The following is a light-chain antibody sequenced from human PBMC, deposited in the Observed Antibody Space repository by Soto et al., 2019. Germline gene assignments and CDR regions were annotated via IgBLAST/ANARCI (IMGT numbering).Light chain of an antibody. J-gene: IGKJ2*01. CDR1: QSVASN. CDR2: GAS. Sequence: EIVMTQSPASLSVSPGDVTTLSCRASQSVASNVAWYQQKPGQGPRLLIHGASTRAVGVPARFSGSGSGTDFTLTISSLQFEDFAFYYCQQYHNWLPQYTFGQETKLQIK. V-gene: IGKV3-15*01. CDR3: QQYHNWLPQYT.